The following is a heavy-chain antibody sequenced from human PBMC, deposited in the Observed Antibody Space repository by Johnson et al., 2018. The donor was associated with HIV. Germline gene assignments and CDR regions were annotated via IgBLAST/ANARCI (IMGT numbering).Heavy chain of an antibody. CDR3: AKDTYGPLDAFDV. CDR1: GFIFSSYG. V-gene: IGHV3-33*06. J-gene: IGHJ3*01. Sequence: QVQLLESGGGVVQPGRSLRLSCAASGFIFSSYGMHWVRQAPGKGLEWVAVIWYDGSNKHYADSVKGRFTISRDNSKNTVYLQMNSLRNEDTSVYFCAKDTYGPLDAFDVWGQGTMVTVSS. CDR2: IWYDGSNK. D-gene: IGHD3-16*01.